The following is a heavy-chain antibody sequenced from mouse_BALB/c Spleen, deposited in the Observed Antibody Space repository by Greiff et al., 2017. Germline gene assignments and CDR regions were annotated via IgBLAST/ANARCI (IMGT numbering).Heavy chain of an antibody. J-gene: IGHJ4*01. V-gene: IGHV7-1*02. CDR1: GFTFSDFY. CDR3: ARSNWDYAMDY. Sequence: DVMLVESGGGLVQPGGSLRLSCATSGFTFSDFYMEWVRQPPGKRLEWIAASRNKAKDYTTEYSASVKGRFIVSRDTSQSILYLQMNVLRAEDTAIYYCARSNWDYAMDYWGQGTSVTVAS. D-gene: IGHD4-1*01. CDR2: SRNKAKDYTT.